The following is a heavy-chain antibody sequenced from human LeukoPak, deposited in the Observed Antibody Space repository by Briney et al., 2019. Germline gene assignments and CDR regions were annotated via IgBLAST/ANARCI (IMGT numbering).Heavy chain of an antibody. CDR1: GYTLTELS. CDR3: ATAPTSPWWEREDRRDPRLDY. V-gene: IGHV1-24*01. D-gene: IGHD1-26*01. J-gene: IGHJ4*02. Sequence: ASVKVSCKVSGYTLTELSMHWVRQAPGKGLEWMGGFDPEDGETIYAQKFQGRVTMTEDTSTDTAYMELSSLRSEDTAVYYCATAPTSPWWEREDRRDPRLDYWGQGTLVTVSS. CDR2: FDPEDGET.